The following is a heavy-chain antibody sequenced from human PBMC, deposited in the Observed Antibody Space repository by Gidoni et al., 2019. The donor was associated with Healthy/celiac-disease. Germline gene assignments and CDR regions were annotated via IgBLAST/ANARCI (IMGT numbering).Heavy chain of an antibody. CDR1: GFPFSGSA. V-gene: IGHV3-73*01. CDR2: IRSKANSYAT. Sequence: EVQLVESGGGLVQPGGSLKLSCAASGFPFSGSAMTWVRTASGKGLEWIGRIRSKANSYATAYAESVKGRFTISRDDSKNTAYLQMNSLKTEDTAVYYCTRYKKIVGATKSLMNYWYFDLWGRGTLVTVSS. CDR3: TRYKKIVGATKSLMNYWYFDL. J-gene: IGHJ2*01. D-gene: IGHD1-26*01.